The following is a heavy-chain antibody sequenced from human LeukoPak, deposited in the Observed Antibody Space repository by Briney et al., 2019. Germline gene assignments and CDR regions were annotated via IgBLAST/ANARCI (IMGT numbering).Heavy chain of an antibody. CDR3: ARIQEGLLPPDR. J-gene: IGHJ4*02. V-gene: IGHV1-69*13. D-gene: IGHD3-10*01. CDR1: GYTFTSYY. Sequence: ASVKVSCKASGYTFTSYYMHWVRQAPGQGLEWMGGIIPIFGTANYAQKFQGRVTITADESTSTAYMELSSLRSEDTAVYYCARIQEGLLPPDRWGQGTLVTVSS. CDR2: IIPIFGTA.